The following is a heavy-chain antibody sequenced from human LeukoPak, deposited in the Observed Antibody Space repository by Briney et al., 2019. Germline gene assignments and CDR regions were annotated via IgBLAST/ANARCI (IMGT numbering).Heavy chain of an antibody. CDR3: ARAYGDYANFDY. CDR2: IYYSGST. Sequence: SGTLSLTCTVSGGSISSFYWSWIRQPPGKGLEWIGYIYYSGSTNYNPSLKSRVTISVDTSKNQFSLKLSSVTAADTAVYYCARAYGDYANFDYWGQGTLVTVSS. D-gene: IGHD4-17*01. J-gene: IGHJ4*02. V-gene: IGHV4-59*01. CDR1: GGSISSFY.